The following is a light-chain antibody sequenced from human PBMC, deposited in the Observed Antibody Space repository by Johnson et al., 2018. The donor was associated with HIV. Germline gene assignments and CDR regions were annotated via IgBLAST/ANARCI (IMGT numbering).Light chain of an antibody. CDR3: GTWDSSLGAGGV. CDR2: DNN. J-gene: IGLJ1*01. Sequence: QSVLTQPPSVSAAPGQKVTISCSGSSSNIRNNYVSWYQQLPGTAPKLLIYDNNKRPSGIPDRFSGSKSGTSATLGITGLQTGDEADYYCGTWDSSLGAGGVFGTGTKVTVL. V-gene: IGLV1-51*01. CDR1: SSNIRNNY.